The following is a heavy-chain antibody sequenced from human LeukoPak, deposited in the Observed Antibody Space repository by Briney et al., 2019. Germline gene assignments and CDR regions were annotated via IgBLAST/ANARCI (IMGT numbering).Heavy chain of an antibody. J-gene: IGHJ4*02. Sequence: PSETLSLTCTVSGASVSSASYWSWIRQPPGKGVEWIAHIYNGVNTNYNPSLKSRVTISVDTSKNQFSLKLSSVTAADTAVYCCARTTVAGNYYFDYWGQGTLVTVSS. V-gene: IGHV4-61*01. CDR2: IYNGVNT. CDR1: GASVSSASY. D-gene: IGHD6-19*01. CDR3: ARTTVAGNYYFDY.